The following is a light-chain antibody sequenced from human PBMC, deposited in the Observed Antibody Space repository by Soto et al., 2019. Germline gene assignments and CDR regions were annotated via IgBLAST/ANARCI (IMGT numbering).Light chain of an antibody. CDR3: SSYSGSKTPYV. J-gene: IGLJ1*01. CDR2: EVI. CDR1: SSDGGGYNY. Sequence: QSALTQPPSASGSPGQSVTISCTGTSSDGGGYNYVSWYQQHPGKAPKLLIYEVIKRPSGVPDRFSASRSGNTASLTVSGLQAEDEADYYCSSYSGSKTPYVFGTGTKLTVL. V-gene: IGLV2-8*01.